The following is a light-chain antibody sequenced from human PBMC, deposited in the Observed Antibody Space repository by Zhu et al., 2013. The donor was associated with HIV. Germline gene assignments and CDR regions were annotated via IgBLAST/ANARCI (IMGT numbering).Light chain of an antibody. CDR1: SNDIGSY. J-gene: IGLJ3*02. Sequence: QSALTQPASVSGVPGQTITISCTSTSNDIGSYVSWYRQYEAKAPKLIIYDVYQRPSGLADRFSASKSGNTASLTISGLQTDDEAHYYCCSYAGPTTWVFGGGTVLTVL. V-gene: IGLV2-23*02. CDR2: DVY. CDR3: CSYAGPTTWV.